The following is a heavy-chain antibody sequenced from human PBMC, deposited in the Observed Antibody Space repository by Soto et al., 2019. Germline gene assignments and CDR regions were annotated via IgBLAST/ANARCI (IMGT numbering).Heavy chain of an antibody. D-gene: IGHD6-19*01. J-gene: IGHJ4*02. CDR1: GESFSGYI. V-gene: IGHV4-34*01. Sequence: NPSETLSLTCAVYGESFSGYIWTWIRQTPGKGLQWIGQINHSGSANYNPSLKSRVTISVHTSNSQFSLELSSVTAADTAVYYCARGLITGSHYSGGWYYFDSWXQGTQVTVSS. CDR2: INHSGSA. CDR3: ARGLITGSHYSGGWYYFDS.